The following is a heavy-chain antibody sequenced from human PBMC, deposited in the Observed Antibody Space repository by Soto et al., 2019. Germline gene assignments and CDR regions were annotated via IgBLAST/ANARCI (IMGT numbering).Heavy chain of an antibody. CDR1: GFTFSSYW. J-gene: IGHJ5*02. Sequence: EVQLGESGGGLVQTGESLRLSCAASGFTFSSYWMHWVRQAPGEGLVWVSRINSDGSRTNYADSVKGRFTVSRDNAKNTQYLQMNSLRDEDTAVYYCARVLTGSWNWFDPWGQGTLVTVSS. CDR2: INSDGSRT. V-gene: IGHV3-74*01. D-gene: IGHD6-13*01. CDR3: ARVLTGSWNWFDP.